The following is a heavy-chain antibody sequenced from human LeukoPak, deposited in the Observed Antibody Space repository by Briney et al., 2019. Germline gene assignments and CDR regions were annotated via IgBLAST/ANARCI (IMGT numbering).Heavy chain of an antibody. J-gene: IGHJ6*03. D-gene: IGHD1/OR15-1a*01. CDR2: IYYSGST. CDR1: GGSTSSGDYY. CDR3: ARADFDGNNYYYYYMDV. V-gene: IGHV4-30-4*08. Sequence: SQTLSLTCTVSGGSTSSGDYYWSWIRQPPGKGLEWIGYIYYSGSTYYNPSLKSRVTISVDTSKNQFSLKLSSVTAADTAVYYCARADFDGNNYYYYYMDVWGKGTTVTVSS.